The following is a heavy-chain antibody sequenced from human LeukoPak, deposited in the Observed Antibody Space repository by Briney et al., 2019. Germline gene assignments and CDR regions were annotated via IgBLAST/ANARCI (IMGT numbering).Heavy chain of an antibody. V-gene: IGHV3-30*09. CDR1: GFTFSSYA. CDR2: ISYDAGYK. J-gene: IGHJ1*01. D-gene: IGHD2-15*01. CDR3: SREDCSGATCYGDGGHFQR. Sequence: GRSLRLSCEASGFTFSSYAMHWVRQAPGEGLEWVSIISYDAGYKYYADSVKGRFAIFRDNSNNTLYLQMNSLRIEDTAVYYCSREDCSGATCYGDGGHFQRWGQGTLVTVSA.